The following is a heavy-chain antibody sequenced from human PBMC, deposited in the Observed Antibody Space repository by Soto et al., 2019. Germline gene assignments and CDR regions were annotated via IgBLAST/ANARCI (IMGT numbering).Heavy chain of an antibody. Sequence: GGSLRLSCAASGFTFSSYSMNWVRQAPGKGLEWVSYISSSSSTIYYAASVKGRFTISRDNANNSQYLQMNSLRDEDTAVYYCARYLMRWLQFDYWGQGTLVTVSS. V-gene: IGHV3-48*02. CDR3: ARYLMRWLQFDY. D-gene: IGHD5-12*01. J-gene: IGHJ4*02. CDR1: GFTFSSYS. CDR2: ISSSSSTI.